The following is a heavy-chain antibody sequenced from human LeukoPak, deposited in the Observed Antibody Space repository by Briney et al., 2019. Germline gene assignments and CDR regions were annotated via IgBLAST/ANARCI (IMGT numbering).Heavy chain of an antibody. J-gene: IGHJ5*02. CDR2: IMLLFGTA. CDR3: ARDVHGDYGSGWFDP. Sequence: SVKVSCKTSGGTFNNSAISWVRQAPGQGLEWLGGIMLLFGTARYAQKFRGRVTITKDESTRTVYLELTSLTSDDTAVYYCARDVHGDYGSGWFDPWGQGTLVSVSS. CDR1: GGTFNNSA. V-gene: IGHV1-69*05. D-gene: IGHD4-17*01.